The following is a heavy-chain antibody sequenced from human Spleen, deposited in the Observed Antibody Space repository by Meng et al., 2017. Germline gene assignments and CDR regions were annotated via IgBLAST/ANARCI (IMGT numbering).Heavy chain of an antibody. Sequence: EVQLKASGGGVVRPGGSLRLSCATSGFTFDDYGMSWVRQAPGKGLEWVSGINWNGGTTGYADSVKGRFTISRDNAKNSLYLQMNSLRAEDTALYYCAAQSHYGSGLNYWGQGTLVTVSS. CDR2: INWNGGTT. CDR3: AAQSHYGSGLNY. V-gene: IGHV3-20*04. D-gene: IGHD3-10*01. CDR1: GFTFDDYG. J-gene: IGHJ4*02.